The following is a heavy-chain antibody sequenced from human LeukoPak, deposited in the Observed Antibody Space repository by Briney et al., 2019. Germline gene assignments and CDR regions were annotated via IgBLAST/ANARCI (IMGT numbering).Heavy chain of an antibody. D-gene: IGHD3-10*01. J-gene: IGHJ4*02. Sequence: GASVKVSCKASGYTFTSYYMHWVRQAPGQGLEWMGIINPSGGSTSYAQKFQGRVTMTRDTSTSTVYMELSSLRSEDTAVYYCARARYGTMVRGVIITGSYYFDYWGQGTLVTVSS. CDR3: ARARYGTMVRGVIITGSYYFDY. V-gene: IGHV1-46*01. CDR1: GYTFTSYY. CDR2: INPSGGST.